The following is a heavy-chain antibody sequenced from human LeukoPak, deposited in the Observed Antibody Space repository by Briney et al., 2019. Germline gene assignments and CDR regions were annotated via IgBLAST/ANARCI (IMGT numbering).Heavy chain of an antibody. Sequence: SETLSLTCAVYGGSFSGYYWSLIRQPPGKGLEWIGEINHSGSTNYNPSLKSRVTISVDTSKNQFSLKLSSVTAADTAVYYCADGGYSYGPFDYWGQGTLVTVSS. CDR2: INHSGST. CDR3: ADGGYSYGPFDY. CDR1: GGSFSGYY. D-gene: IGHD5-18*01. J-gene: IGHJ4*02. V-gene: IGHV4-34*01.